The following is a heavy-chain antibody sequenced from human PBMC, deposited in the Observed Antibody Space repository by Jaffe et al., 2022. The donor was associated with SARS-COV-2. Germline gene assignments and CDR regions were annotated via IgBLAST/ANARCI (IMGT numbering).Heavy chain of an antibody. CDR2: IYPGDSNT. CDR3: ARPRSQGYYDSSGIGFDY. D-gene: IGHD3-22*01. CDR1: GYSFTDYG. V-gene: IGHV5-51*01. Sequence: EVQLVQSGTEVKKPGESLKISCQAFGYSFTDYGIAWVRQMPGNGLEWMGIIYPGDSNTRYSPSFQGLVTISADKSISTAYLQWSSLKASDTAIYFCARPRSQGYYDSSGIGFDYWGQGTLVTASS. J-gene: IGHJ4*02.